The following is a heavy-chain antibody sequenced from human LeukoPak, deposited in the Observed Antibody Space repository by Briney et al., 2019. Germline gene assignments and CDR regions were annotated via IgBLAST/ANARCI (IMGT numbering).Heavy chain of an antibody. J-gene: IGHJ6*02. D-gene: IGHD3-10*01. V-gene: IGHV4-4*07. Sequence: SETLSLTCTVSGGSISSYYWSWIRQPAGKGLEWIGRIYTSGSTNYNPSLKSRVTMSVDTSKNQFSLKLSSVTAADTAVYYCARLFYYGSGSYFYDYYGMDVWAKGPRSPSP. CDR3: ARLFYYGSGSYFYDYYGMDV. CDR1: GGSISSYY. CDR2: IYTSGST.